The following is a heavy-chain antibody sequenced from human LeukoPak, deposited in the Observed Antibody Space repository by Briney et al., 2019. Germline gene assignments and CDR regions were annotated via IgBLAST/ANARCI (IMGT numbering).Heavy chain of an antibody. J-gene: IGHJ6*03. CDR1: GFTFSTYA. V-gene: IGHV3-23*01. CDR3: ARNGEFYYYMDV. Sequence: PGGSLSLSCAASGFTFSTYAMTWVRQAPGKGLEWVSDISGSGGSTYYADSVKGRFTISRDNSRNTVSLQMNSLRAEDTAVYYCARNGEFYYYMDVWGKGTTVTVSS. D-gene: IGHD3-10*01. CDR2: ISGSGGST.